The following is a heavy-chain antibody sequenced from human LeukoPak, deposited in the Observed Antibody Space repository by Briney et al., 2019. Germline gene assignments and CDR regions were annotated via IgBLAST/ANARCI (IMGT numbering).Heavy chain of an antibody. Sequence: SQTLSLTCIVSGGSISSGAYYWSWIRQHPGKGLEWIGYIYYSGSTYYNPSLKSRVNISVDTSKNQFSLRLSSVTAADTAVYYCATAHYDILTGFGYYFDYWGQGTLVTVSS. CDR1: GGSISSGAYY. CDR2: IYYSGST. V-gene: IGHV4-31*03. CDR3: ATAHYDILTGFGYYFDY. J-gene: IGHJ4*02. D-gene: IGHD3-9*01.